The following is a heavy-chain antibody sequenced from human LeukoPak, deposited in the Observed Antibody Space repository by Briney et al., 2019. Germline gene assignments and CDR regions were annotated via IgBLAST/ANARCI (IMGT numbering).Heavy chain of an antibody. CDR1: GFTFSDYY. D-gene: IGHD6-13*01. CDR2: ISSSGNTI. V-gene: IGHV3-11*01. J-gene: IGHJ4*02. CDR3: ARPKYSSSWQIFDY. Sequence: KPGGSLRLSCAASGFTFSDYYMSWIRQAPGKGLEWVSYISSSGNTIYYADSVKGRFTISRDNAKNSLYLQTNSLRAEDTAVYYCARPKYSSSWQIFDYWGQGTLVTASS.